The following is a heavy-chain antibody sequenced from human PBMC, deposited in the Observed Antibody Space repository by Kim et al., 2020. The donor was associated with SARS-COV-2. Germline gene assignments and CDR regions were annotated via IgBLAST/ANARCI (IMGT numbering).Heavy chain of an antibody. CDR1: GFTIDHNY. J-gene: IGHJ4*02. D-gene: IGHD6-25*01. CDR2: SGSGGTT. Sequence: GGSLRLSCAASGFTIDHNYMFWVRQAPGKGLEGGSVSGSGGTTHYADSVKGRFINSRDISNNTLYFEMNSLRVEDTAVYYCARGQSGWPSYFDYWGQGTLVTVSS. CDR3: ARGQSGWPSYFDY. V-gene: IGHV3-53*01.